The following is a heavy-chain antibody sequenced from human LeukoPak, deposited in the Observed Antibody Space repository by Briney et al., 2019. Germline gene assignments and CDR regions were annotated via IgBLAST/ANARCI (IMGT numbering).Heavy chain of an antibody. CDR1: GYTFSSYD. CDR3: TRGLRREQQLLRAFDD. V-gene: IGHV1-8*01. CDR2: MNPNSGNT. D-gene: IGHD6-13*01. Sequence: ASVKVSCKASGYTFSSYDINWVRLAARQGLEWMGWMNPNSGNTGYAQKFQGRVSMTSNTSISTAYMELSSLRSEDTAVYYCTRGLRREQQLLRAFDDWGQGTLVTVSS. J-gene: IGHJ4*02.